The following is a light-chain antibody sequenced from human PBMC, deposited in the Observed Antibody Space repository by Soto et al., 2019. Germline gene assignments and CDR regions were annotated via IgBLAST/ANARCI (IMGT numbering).Light chain of an antibody. CDR2: DAS. J-gene: IGKJ5*01. Sequence: EFVLTQSPGTLSLSPGERATLSCRASQTIRNNYLAWYQQKPGQAPRLLIYDASNRATGIPARFSGSGSGTDFTLTISSLEPEDFAVYHCQQRSSWPSFGQGTRL. CDR3: QQRSSWPS. V-gene: IGKV3-11*01. CDR1: QTIRNNY.